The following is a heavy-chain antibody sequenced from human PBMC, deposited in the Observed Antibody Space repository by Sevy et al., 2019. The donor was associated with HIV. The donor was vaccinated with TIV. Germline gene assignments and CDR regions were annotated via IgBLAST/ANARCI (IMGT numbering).Heavy chain of an antibody. D-gene: IGHD1-7*01. CDR1: GFIFSSYE. V-gene: IGHV3-30*02. CDR3: ARDRTSGTTRDFDY. CDR2: IRFDGSNK. Sequence: GGSLRLSCAASGFIFSSYEMHWVRQAPGKGLEWEAFIRFDGSNKYYEDSVKGRFTISRDNSKNTLYLQMNSLRAEDTAVYYCARDRTSGTTRDFDYWGQGTLVTVSS. J-gene: IGHJ4*02.